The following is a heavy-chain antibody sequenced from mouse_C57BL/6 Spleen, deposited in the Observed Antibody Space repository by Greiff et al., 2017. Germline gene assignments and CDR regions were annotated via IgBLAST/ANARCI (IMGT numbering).Heavy chain of an antibody. V-gene: IGHV1-59*01. CDR1: GYTFTSYW. CDR2: IDPSDSYT. CDR3: ARSLPQGIFDY. J-gene: IGHJ2*01. Sequence: QVQLQQPGAELVRPGTSVKLSCKASGYTFTSYWMHWVKQRPGQGLEWIGVIDPSDSYTNYNQKFKGKATLTVDTSSRTAYMQLSSLTSEDSAVYYCARSLPQGIFDYWGQGTTLTVSS.